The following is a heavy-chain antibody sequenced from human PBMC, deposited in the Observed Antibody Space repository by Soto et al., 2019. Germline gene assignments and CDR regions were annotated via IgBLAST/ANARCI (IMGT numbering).Heavy chain of an antibody. D-gene: IGHD6-19*01. V-gene: IGHV1-46*01. Sequence: ASVKVSCKASGYTFTSYGISWVRQAPGQGLEWMGIINPSGGSTSYAQKFQGRVTMTRDTSTSTVYMELSSLRSEDTAVYYCAILEEAVDSPPFDYWGQGTLVTVS. J-gene: IGHJ4*02. CDR2: INPSGGST. CDR1: GYTFTSYG. CDR3: AILEEAVDSPPFDY.